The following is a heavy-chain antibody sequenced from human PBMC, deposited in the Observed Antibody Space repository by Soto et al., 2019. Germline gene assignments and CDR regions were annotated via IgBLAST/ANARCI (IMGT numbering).Heavy chain of an antibody. V-gene: IGHV4-59*01. CDR3: ARAYCSGGSCDHFDY. Sequence: TLSLTCTVSGGSISSYCWSWIRQPPGKGLEWIGYIYYSGSTNYNPSLKSRVTISVDTSKNQFSLKLSSVTAADTAVYYCARAYCSGGSCDHFDYWGQGTLVTVSS. J-gene: IGHJ4*02. CDR2: IYYSGST. CDR1: GGSISSYC. D-gene: IGHD2-15*01.